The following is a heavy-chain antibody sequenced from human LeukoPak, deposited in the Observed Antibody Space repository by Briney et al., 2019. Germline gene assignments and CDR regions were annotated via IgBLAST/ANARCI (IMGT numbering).Heavy chain of an antibody. CDR2: ISGSGGST. D-gene: IGHD2-21*02. J-gene: IGHJ4*02. CDR3: ANPGIGSDIGY. Sequence: GGSLRLSCAASGFTFSSYAMSWVRQAPGKGLEWVSAISGSGGSTYYADSAKGRFTISRDNSKNTLYLQMNSLRAEDTAVYYCANPGIGSDIGYWGQGTLVTVSS. CDR1: GFTFSSYA. V-gene: IGHV3-23*01.